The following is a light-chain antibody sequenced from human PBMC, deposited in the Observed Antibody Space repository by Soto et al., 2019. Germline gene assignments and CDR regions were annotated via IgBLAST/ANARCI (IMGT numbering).Light chain of an antibody. V-gene: IGKV3-20*01. CDR1: HGITTNY. CDR2: GAS. J-gene: IGKJ2*01. Sequence: LTQLPGTLSFSPGETATLSCRASHGITTNYLAWYQHKIGRPPRLLIAGASSRAAGVPDRFSGSGSGTDFTLTISRLEPADSATYYCQLYGGSDLFNFGPGTKL. CDR3: QLYGGSDLFN.